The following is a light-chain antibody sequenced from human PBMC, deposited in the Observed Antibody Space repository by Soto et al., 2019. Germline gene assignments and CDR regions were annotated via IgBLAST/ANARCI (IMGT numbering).Light chain of an antibody. V-gene: IGLV1-40*01. Sequence: QLVLTQPPSVSGAPGQRVTISCTGSSSNIGAGYDVHWYQQLPGTAPKLLIYGNSNRPSGVPDRFSGSKSGTSASLAITGLQAEDEADYYCQSYDSSLSAFFGTGTKLTVL. CDR3: QSYDSSLSAF. CDR1: SSNIGAGYD. J-gene: IGLJ1*01. CDR2: GNS.